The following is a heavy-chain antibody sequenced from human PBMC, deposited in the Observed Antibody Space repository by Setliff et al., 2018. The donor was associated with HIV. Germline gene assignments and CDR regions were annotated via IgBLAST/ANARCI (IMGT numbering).Heavy chain of an antibody. D-gene: IGHD3-10*01. J-gene: IGHJ4*02. CDR2: VDYSGSS. V-gene: IGHV4-59*08. CDR3: ARRSTVARGVDCFDL. Sequence: SETLSLTCSVSGDSMRTNYWTWIRQSPGKGLEWIGHVDYSGSSNYNPSLNSRVTLAIDTSKSQFSLRLSSVTAADTALYYCARRSTVARGVDCFDLWGQGTQVTSPQ. CDR1: GDSMRTNY.